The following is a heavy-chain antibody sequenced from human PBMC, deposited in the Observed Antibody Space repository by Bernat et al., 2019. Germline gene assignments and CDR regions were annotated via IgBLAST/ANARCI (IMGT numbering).Heavy chain of an antibody. CDR2: IKQDGREK. CDR3: ARVPGVERYFDY. Sequence: EVQLVESGGGLVQPGGSLRLPCAASGFTFSSVWMSGVRQVPGKGLEWVANIKQDGREKFYVDSVKGRFTISRDNAKNSLYLQMNSLRAEDTAVYYCARVPGVERYFDYWGQGTLVTVSS. J-gene: IGHJ4*02. CDR1: GFTFSSVW. V-gene: IGHV3-7*01. D-gene: IGHD1-1*01.